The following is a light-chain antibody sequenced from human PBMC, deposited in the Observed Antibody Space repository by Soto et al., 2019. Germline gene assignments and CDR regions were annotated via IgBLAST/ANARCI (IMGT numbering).Light chain of an antibody. V-gene: IGKV1-33*01. J-gene: IGKJ3*01. CDR2: DAS. Sequence: DIQMTQSPSSLSASVGDRVTITCQASQDISNYLNWYQQKPGKAPKLLIYDASNLETGVPSRFSGSGSRTDFTFTSSSLQPEDIATYYCQQYDNLLFTFGPGTKVDIK. CDR3: QQYDNLLFT. CDR1: QDISNY.